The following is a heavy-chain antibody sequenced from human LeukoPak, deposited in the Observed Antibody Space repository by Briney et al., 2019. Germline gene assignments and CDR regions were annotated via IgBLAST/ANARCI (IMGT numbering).Heavy chain of an antibody. V-gene: IGHV5-51*01. CDR1: GYSFTSSW. D-gene: IGHD3-10*01. Sequence: GESLKISCKGSGYSFTSSWIGWVRQMPGKGLEWMGIIYPGDSDTRYSPSFQGQVTISADKSISTAYLQWSSLKASDTAMYYCARQITMVRGVIIQNYFDYWGQGTLVTVSS. CDR3: ARQITMVRGVIIQNYFDY. J-gene: IGHJ4*02. CDR2: IYPGDSDT.